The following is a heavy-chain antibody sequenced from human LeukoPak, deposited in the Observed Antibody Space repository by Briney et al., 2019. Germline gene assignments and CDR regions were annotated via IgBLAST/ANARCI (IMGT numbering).Heavy chain of an antibody. D-gene: IGHD1-1*01. J-gene: IGHJ4*02. CDR2: ISKSGGST. CDR3: ARDWKTNSFDY. CDR1: GFSFSHYA. Sequence: GGSLRLSCVASGFSFSHYAMSWVRQAPGKGLEWVSAISKSGGSTFYADSVKGRFTISRDNSKTTVFLQMNSLRDEDTAIYYCARDWKTNSFDYWGQGTLVTVSS. V-gene: IGHV3-23*01.